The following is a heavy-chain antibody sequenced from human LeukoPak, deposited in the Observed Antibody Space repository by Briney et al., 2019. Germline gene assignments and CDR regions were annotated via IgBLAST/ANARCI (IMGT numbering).Heavy chain of an antibody. J-gene: IGHJ4*02. CDR2: ISSSSSYI. CDR1: GFTFSSYS. V-gene: IGHV3-21*01. D-gene: IGHD2-2*01. CDR3: ARDNTSTKYFDY. Sequence: GGSLRLSCAASGFTFSSYSMNWVRQAPGKGLEWVSSISSSSSYIYYADSVKGRFTISRDNAKNPLYLQMNSLRAEDTAVYYCARDNTSTKYFDYWGQGTLVTVSS.